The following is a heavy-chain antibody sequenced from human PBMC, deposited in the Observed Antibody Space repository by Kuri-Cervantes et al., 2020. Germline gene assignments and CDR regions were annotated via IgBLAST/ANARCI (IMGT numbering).Heavy chain of an antibody. CDR3: AKVRYYYGSGTSFYGMDV. J-gene: IGHJ6*02. CDR1: GFTFDDYA. D-gene: IGHD3-10*01. CDR2: ISWNSGNL. V-gene: IGHV3-9*01. Sequence: GGSLRLSCAASGFTFDDYAMHWVRQAPGKGPEWVSGISWNSGNLGYADSVKGRFTISRDNAKNSLSLQMNSLRAEDTAVYYCAKVRYYYGSGTSFYGMDVWGQGTTVTVSS.